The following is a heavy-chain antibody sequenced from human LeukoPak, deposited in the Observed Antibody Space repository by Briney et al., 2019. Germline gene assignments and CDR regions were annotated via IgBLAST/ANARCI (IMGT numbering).Heavy chain of an antibody. CDR1: GDSVSSNTAA. CDR2: TFYRSKWYN. D-gene: IGHD2-15*01. J-gene: IGHJ4*02. CDR3: ARDGWPAFDY. Sequence: SQTLSLTCAISGDSVSSNTAAWDWIRQSPSGGLEWLGRTFYRSKWYNDYAVSVKSRITINPDTSKNQFSLHLNSVTPEDTAVYFCARDGWPAFDYWGQGTLVTVSS. V-gene: IGHV6-1*01.